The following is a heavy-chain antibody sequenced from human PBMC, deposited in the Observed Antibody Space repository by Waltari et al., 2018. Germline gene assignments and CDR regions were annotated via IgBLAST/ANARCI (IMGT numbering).Heavy chain of an antibody. CDR3: ARGGSGSYGGNY. CDR2: IYTSGST. V-gene: IGHV4-61*09. D-gene: IGHD1-26*01. J-gene: IGHJ4*02. CDR1: GGSISSGSYY. Sequence: QVQLQESGPGLVKPSQTLSLTCTVSGGSISSGSYYWSWIRQPAGKGLEWIGYIYTSGSTNYNPSLKSRVTISVDTSKNQFSLKLSSVTAADTAVYYCARGGSGSYGGNYWGQGTLVTVSS.